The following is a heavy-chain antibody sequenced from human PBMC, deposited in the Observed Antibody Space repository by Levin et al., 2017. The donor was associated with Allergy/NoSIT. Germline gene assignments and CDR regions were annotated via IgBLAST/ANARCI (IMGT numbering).Heavy chain of an antibody. CDR3: AKGGSTITMVRGVLLGRSDAFEI. J-gene: IGHJ3*02. V-gene: IGHV3-23*01. CDR2: ISGRGDRT. CDR1: GFVFTNYA. D-gene: IGHD3-10*01. Sequence: GESLKISCAASGFVFTNYAMNWVRQAPGKGLEWVSIISGRGDRTYYADSVKGRFTISRDNSKNTLFLQMNSLRADDTAVYYCAKGGSTITMVRGVLLGRSDAFEIWGQGRMVAVSS.